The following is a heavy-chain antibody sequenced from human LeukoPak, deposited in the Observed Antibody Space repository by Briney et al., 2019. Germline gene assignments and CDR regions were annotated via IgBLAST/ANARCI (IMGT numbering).Heavy chain of an antibody. CDR2: INPNSGGT. V-gene: IGHV1-2*02. Sequence: ASVKVSCKASGYTFTGYYMHWVRQAPGQGLEWMGWINPNSGGTNYAQKFQGRVTMTRDTSISTAYMELSRLRSDDTAVYYCARDFPAAAGIHTYMDVWGKGTTVTISS. CDR3: ARDFPAAAGIHTYMDV. CDR1: GYTFTGYY. D-gene: IGHD6-13*01. J-gene: IGHJ6*03.